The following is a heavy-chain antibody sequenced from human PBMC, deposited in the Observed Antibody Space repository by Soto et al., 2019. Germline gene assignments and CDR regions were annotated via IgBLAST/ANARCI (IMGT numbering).Heavy chain of an antibody. D-gene: IGHD3-3*02. Sequence: SETLSLTCTVSSASISSSSYTWGWIRQPPGKGLEWIGSIYYSGSTYYNPSLNSRVTVSVDTSKNQFSLKVTSVTAADTAVYYCARGPPFLPWGQGTLVTVSS. J-gene: IGHJ5*02. CDR3: ARGPPFLP. V-gene: IGHV4-39*01. CDR2: IYYSGST. CDR1: SASISSSSYT.